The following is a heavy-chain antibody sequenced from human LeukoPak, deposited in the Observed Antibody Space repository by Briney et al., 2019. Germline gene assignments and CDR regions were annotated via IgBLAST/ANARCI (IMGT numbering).Heavy chain of an antibody. J-gene: IGHJ1*01. V-gene: IGHV3-23*01. CDR1: GFTFSSYA. Sequence: GGSLRLSCAASGFTFSSYAMSWVRQAPGKGPEWVSAISGSGGSTYYADSVKGRFTISRDNSKNTLYLQMNSLRAEDTAVYYCARVDYGDYVVQHWGQGTLVTVSS. CDR2: ISGSGGST. CDR3: ARVDYGDYVVQH. D-gene: IGHD4-17*01.